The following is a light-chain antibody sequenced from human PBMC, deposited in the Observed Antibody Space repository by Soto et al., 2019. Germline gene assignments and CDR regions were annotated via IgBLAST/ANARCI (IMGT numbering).Light chain of an antibody. CDR1: QSVSTY. CDR3: QQSYTSPLT. Sequence: IQMTQSPSSLSASVGDRVTITCRASQSVSTYLNWYQQKPGKAPNLLIYAASSLQSGVPSRFSGGGSGTDFTLTISSLQPEDFATYYRQQSYTSPLTFGGGTKVDIK. J-gene: IGKJ4*01. V-gene: IGKV1-39*01. CDR2: AAS.